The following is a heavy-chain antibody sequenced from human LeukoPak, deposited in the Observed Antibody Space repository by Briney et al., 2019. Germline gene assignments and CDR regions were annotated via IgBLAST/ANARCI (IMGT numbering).Heavy chain of an antibody. CDR3: ARGQDAFKTGY. CDR2: IHPSGIT. J-gene: IGHJ4*02. Sequence: PSETLSLTCTVSGGSLTIGHYYWTWIRQHPGKGLEWIGYIHPSGITDYNPSLQSRVTMSLDTSRNQFSLKLTSVTAADTAIYYCARGQDAFKTGYWGQGTLVTVSS. V-gene: IGHV4-31*03. CDR1: GGSLTIGHYY. D-gene: IGHD5-24*01.